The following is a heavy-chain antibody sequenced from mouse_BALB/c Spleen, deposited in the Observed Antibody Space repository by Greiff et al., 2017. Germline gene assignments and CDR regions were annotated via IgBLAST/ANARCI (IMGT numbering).Heavy chain of an antibody. V-gene: IGHV1-80*01. CDR3: ARSRNDYSRFDN. CDR1: GYAFSSYW. D-gene: IGHD2-4*01. CDR2: IYPGDGDT. Sequence: QVQLQQSGAELVRPGSSVKISCKASGYAFSSYWMNWVKQRPGQGLEWIGQIYPGDGDTNYNGKFKGKATLTADKSSSTAYMQLSSLTSEDSAVYFCARSRNDYSRFDNWGQGTTLTVSS. J-gene: IGHJ2*01.